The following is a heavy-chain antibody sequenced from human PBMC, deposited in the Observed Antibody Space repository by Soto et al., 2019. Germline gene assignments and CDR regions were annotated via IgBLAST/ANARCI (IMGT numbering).Heavy chain of an antibody. V-gene: IGHV1-69*05. Sequence: SVKVSCKTSGGTFSSYAISWVRQAPGQGLEWMGGIVPLFRTTNYAQKLQGRVTMTTDTSTSTAYMELRSLRSDDTAVYYCARGEPGVVTAIPHYWGQGTLVTVSS. CDR1: GGTFSSYA. J-gene: IGHJ4*02. D-gene: IGHD2-21*02. CDR3: ARGEPGVVTAIPHY. CDR2: IVPLFRTT.